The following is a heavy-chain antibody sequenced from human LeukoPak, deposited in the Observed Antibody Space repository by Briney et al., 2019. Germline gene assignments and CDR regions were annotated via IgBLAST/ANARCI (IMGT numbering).Heavy chain of an antibody. CDR1: GFTSSSYW. CDR3: ARERETYNDY. D-gene: IGHD1-1*01. V-gene: IGHV3-7*01. Sequence: TGGSLRLSCAASGFTSSSYWMSWVRQAPGKGLEWVANINQDGSEKYYVDSVKGRFTISRDNAKNSLYLQMHSLRAEDTAVYYCARERETYNDYWGQGTLVTVSS. CDR2: INQDGSEK. J-gene: IGHJ4*02.